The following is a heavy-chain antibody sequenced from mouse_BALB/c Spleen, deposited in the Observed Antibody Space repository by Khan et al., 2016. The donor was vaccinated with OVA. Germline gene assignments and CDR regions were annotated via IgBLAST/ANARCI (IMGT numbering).Heavy chain of an antibody. V-gene: IGHV3-2*02. D-gene: IGHD2-3*01. Sequence: EVQLQESGPGLVKPSQSLSLTCTVTGYSITSDYAWNWIRQFPGNKLEWMGYISYSGSTSYNPSLKSRISITRDTSKNQFFLQLNSVTTEDTATYYCARDGSRYNYAMDYWGQGTEVTVSS. CDR3: ARDGSRYNYAMDY. CDR2: ISYSGST. J-gene: IGHJ4*01. CDR1: GYSITSDYA.